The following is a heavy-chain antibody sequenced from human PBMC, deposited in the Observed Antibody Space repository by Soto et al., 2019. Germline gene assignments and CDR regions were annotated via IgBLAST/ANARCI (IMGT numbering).Heavy chain of an antibody. CDR2: IYYSGST. Sequence: SETLSLTCTVSGGSISSSSYYWGWIRQPPGKGLEWIGSIYYSGSTYYNPSLKSRVTISVDTSKNQFSLKLSSVTAADTAVYYCARHQYSSSWYVDSFDYWGQGTLVTVSS. D-gene: IGHD6-13*01. CDR3: ARHQYSSSWYVDSFDY. J-gene: IGHJ4*02. CDR1: GGSISSSSYY. V-gene: IGHV4-39*01.